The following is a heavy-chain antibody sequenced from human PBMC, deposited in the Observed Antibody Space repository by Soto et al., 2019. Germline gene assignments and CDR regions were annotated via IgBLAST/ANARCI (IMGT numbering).Heavy chain of an antibody. J-gene: IGHJ6*02. V-gene: IGHV1-69*01. Sequence: QVQLMQSGAEVKKPGSSVKVSCKASGGTFSSYAISWVRQAPGQGLEWMGGIIPIFGTANYAQKFQGRVTITADESTSTAYMELSSLRSEDTAVYYCLGWIQLWSPYYGMDVWGQGTTVTVSS. CDR2: IIPIFGTA. CDR1: GGTFSSYA. D-gene: IGHD5-18*01. CDR3: LGWIQLWSPYYGMDV.